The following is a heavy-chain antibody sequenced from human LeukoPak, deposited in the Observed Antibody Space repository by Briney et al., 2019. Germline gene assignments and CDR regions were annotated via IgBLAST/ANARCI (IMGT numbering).Heavy chain of an antibody. CDR2: IIPIFGTA. D-gene: IGHD6-19*01. V-gene: IGHV1-69*05. J-gene: IGHJ4*02. Sequence: SVKVSCKASGGTFSSYAISWVRQAPGQGLEWMGGIIPIFGTANYAQKFQGRVTMTTDTSTTTAYMELRSLRSDDTAVYYCARGGSSGWRTPNDDYWGQGTLVTVSS. CDR3: ARGGSSGWRTPNDDY. CDR1: GGTFSSYA.